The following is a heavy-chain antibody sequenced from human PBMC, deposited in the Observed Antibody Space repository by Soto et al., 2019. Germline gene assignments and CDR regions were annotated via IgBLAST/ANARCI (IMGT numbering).Heavy chain of an antibody. D-gene: IGHD2-15*01. CDR1: GVSISSGGYY. Sequence: PSDTLSITCTVSGVSISSGGYYWSWIRQHPGKGLEWIGYIYYSGSTYYNPSLKSRVTISVDTSKNQFSLKLSSVTAADTAVYYCAREGLLRRYWFDPWGQGTLVTVSS. CDR2: IYYSGST. CDR3: AREGLLRRYWFDP. V-gene: IGHV4-31*03. J-gene: IGHJ5*02.